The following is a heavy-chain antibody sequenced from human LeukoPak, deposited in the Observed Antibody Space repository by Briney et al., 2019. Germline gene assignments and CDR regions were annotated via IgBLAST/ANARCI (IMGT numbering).Heavy chain of an antibody. CDR3: ARGVLGYCTNGVCWNWFDP. V-gene: IGHV4-34*01. CDR2: INHSGST. D-gene: IGHD2-8*01. CDR1: GGSFSGYY. J-gene: IGHJ5*02. Sequence: PETLSLTCAVYGGSFSGYYWSWIRQPPGKGLGWIGEINHSGSTNYNPSLKSRVTISVDTSKNQFSLKLSSVTAADTAVYYCARGVLGYCTNGVCWNWFDPWGQGTLVTVSS.